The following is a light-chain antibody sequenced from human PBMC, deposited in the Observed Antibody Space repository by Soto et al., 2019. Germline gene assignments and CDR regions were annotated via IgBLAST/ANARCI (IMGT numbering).Light chain of an antibody. J-gene: IGLJ1*01. V-gene: IGLV2-14*03. CDR2: DVT. Sequence: QSALTQPASVSGSPGQSITISCTGTSSDIGSYNYVSWYQQHPGQAPKLMIYDVTNRPSGVSNRFSGSKSGNTASLTISGLQAEDEADYYCSSSRSSSFYVFGTGTKVTVL. CDR3: SSSRSSSFYV. CDR1: SSDIGSYNY.